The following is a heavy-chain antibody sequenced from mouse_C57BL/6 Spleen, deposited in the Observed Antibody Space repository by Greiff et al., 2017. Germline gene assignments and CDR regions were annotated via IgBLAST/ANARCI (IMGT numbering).Heavy chain of an antibody. J-gene: IGHJ3*01. V-gene: IGHV1-55*01. Sequence: QVQLQQPGAELVKPGASVKMSCKASGYTFTSYWITWVKQRPGQGLEWIGDIYPGSGSTNYNEKFKSKATLTVDTSSSTAYMQLSSLTSEDSAVYYCAIYYDYEGWFAYGGQGTLVTVSA. CDR1: GYTFTSYW. CDR2: IYPGSGST. D-gene: IGHD2-4*01. CDR3: AIYYDYEGWFAY.